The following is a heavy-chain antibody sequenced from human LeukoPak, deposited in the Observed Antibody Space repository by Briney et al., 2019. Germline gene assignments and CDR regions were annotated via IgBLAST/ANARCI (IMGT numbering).Heavy chain of an antibody. V-gene: IGHV3-30*02. Sequence: PGGSLRLSCAASKITFSNYGMHWVRQAPGKGLEWVAFIRYDGSNKYYADSVKGRFTISRDNAKNSLYLHMDSLRAEDTAVYYCARGAYSSGWAYFDHWGQGTLVTVSS. D-gene: IGHD6-19*01. CDR3: ARGAYSSGWAYFDH. J-gene: IGHJ4*02. CDR2: IRYDGSNK. CDR1: KITFSNYG.